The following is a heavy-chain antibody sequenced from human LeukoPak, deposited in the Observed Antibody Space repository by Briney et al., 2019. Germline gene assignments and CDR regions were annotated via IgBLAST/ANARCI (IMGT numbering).Heavy chain of an antibody. Sequence: PGGSLRLSCAASGSTFSSYSMNWVRQAPGKGLEWVSSISSSSSYIYYADSVKGRFTISRDNAKNSLYLQMNSLRAEDTAVYYCARVLRYFDWLFYYGMDVWGKRGTGTVSS. CDR2: ISSSSSYI. D-gene: IGHD3-9*01. CDR1: GSTFSSYS. J-gene: IGHJ6*04. CDR3: ARVLRYFDWLFYYGMDV. V-gene: IGHV3-21*01.